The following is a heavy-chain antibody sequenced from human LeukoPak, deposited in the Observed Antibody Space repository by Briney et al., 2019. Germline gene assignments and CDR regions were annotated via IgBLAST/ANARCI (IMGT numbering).Heavy chain of an antibody. V-gene: IGHV3-21*01. CDR1: GFTFSSYG. CDR3: AKDRSWTYILDY. D-gene: IGHD5-12*01. Sequence: GGSLRLSCAASGFTFSSYGMSWVRQAPGKGLEWVSSITTSSSYIYYADSVKGRFTISRDNSKNTLYLQMNSLRAEDTAVYYCAKDRSWTYILDYWGQGTLVTVSS. CDR2: ITTSSSYI. J-gene: IGHJ4*02.